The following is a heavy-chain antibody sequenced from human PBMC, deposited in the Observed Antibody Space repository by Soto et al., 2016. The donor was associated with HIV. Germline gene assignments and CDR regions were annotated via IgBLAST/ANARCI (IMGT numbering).Heavy chain of an antibody. CDR2: INPNSGGT. D-gene: IGHD3-10*01. CDR1: GYIFTGYY. J-gene: IGHJ2*01. V-gene: IGHV1-2*02. CDR3: ARDYYGFGELSPRWYFDL. Sequence: QVQLVQSGAEVKKPGASVKVSCKASGYIFTGYYVHWVRQAPGQGPEWMGWINPNSGGTNYAQKFQGRVTMTRDTSITTVYMELSSLRSDDTAVYYCARDYYGFGELSPRWYFDLWGLGTLVAVSS.